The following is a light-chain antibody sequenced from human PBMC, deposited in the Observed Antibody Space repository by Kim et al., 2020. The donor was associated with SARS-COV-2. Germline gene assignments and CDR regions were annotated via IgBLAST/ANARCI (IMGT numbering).Light chain of an antibody. V-gene: IGLV3-1*01. Sequence: SVSPGQTSSITCSGDKLGDKFACWYQQKPGQSPVVVIYQDTKRPSEIPERFSGSNSGNTATLTISGTQAMDEADYYCQAWDSSTAVFGGGTQLIVL. CDR3: QAWDSSTAV. CDR1: KLGDKF. J-gene: IGLJ3*02. CDR2: QDT.